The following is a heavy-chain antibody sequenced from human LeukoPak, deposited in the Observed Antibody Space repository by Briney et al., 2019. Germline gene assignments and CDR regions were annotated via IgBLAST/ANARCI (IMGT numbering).Heavy chain of an antibody. CDR2: MHKDGSA. CDR1: GGSINSDY. D-gene: IGHD3-22*01. J-gene: IGHJ3*02. V-gene: IGHV4-59*12. Sequence: SETLSLTCTVSGGSINSDYWSWIRQSPGKGLEWIGFMHKDGSANYNPSLKSRVTISADTSKNHVSLRVTSVTAADTAVYFRARGMYDSTGYSNPFDIWGQGTMVTVSS. CDR3: ARGMYDSTGYSNPFDI.